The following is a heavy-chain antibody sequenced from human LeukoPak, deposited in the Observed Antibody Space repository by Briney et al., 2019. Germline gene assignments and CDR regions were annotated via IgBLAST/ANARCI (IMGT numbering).Heavy chain of an antibody. CDR1: GGSVSSSSYH. CDR2: VFYSGST. CDR3: ARLWSTDCSGGSCPHQPNY. D-gene: IGHD2-15*01. V-gene: IGHV4-39*01. Sequence: KPSETLSLTCTFSGGSVSSSSYHWGWIRQPPGKGLEWIGSVFYSGSTYYNPSLKSRVTMSVDTSKNQFSLKLSSVIAADTAVYYCARLWSTDCSGGSCPHQPNYWGQGTLVTVSS. J-gene: IGHJ4*02.